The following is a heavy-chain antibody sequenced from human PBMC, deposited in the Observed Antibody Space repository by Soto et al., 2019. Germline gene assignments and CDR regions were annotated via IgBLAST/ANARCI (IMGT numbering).Heavy chain of an antibody. CDR2: IIPIFGTA. Sequence: QVQLVQSGAEVKKPGSSVKVSCKASGGTFSTYAFTWVRQAPGQGLEWMGGIIPIFGTANYAQKFQGRVTITADESTTTAYMELSSLRSDDTAMYYCARDFLPAAAGGGWFDPWGQGTLVTVSS. J-gene: IGHJ5*02. CDR1: GGTFSTYA. V-gene: IGHV1-69*01. D-gene: IGHD6-13*01. CDR3: ARDFLPAAAGGGWFDP.